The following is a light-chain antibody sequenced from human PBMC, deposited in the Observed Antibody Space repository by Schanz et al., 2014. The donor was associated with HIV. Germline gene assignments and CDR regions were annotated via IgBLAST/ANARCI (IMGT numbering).Light chain of an antibody. Sequence: QSGLAQPASVSGSPGQSVTISCTGTSSDVGGYNYVSWYQQHPGKAPKLMIYEVSERPSGVPDRFSGSKSGNTASLTISGLQAEDEADYYCCSYTTTSTYVFGAGTKLTVL. CDR1: SSDVGGYNY. CDR2: EVS. V-gene: IGLV2-14*01. J-gene: IGLJ1*01. CDR3: CSYTTTSTYV.